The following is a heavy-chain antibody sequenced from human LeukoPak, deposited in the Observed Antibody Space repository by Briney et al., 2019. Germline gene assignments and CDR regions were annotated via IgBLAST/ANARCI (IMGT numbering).Heavy chain of an antibody. CDR2: ISSSGSGDTT. Sequence: GGSLRLSCAASGFTFSDYYMSWIRQAPGKGLEWVSYISSSGSGDTTYYADSVKGRFTISRVNSKNTLYLEMSSLRVEDTAIYYCAKGQNPKQYLEWLSSFYYFDFWGRGTLVTVSS. D-gene: IGHD3-3*01. J-gene: IGHJ4*02. CDR1: GFTFSDYY. V-gene: IGHV3-11*01. CDR3: AKGQNPKQYLEWLSSFYYFDF.